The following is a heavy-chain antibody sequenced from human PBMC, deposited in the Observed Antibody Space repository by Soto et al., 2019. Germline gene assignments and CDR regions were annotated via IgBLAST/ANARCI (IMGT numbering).Heavy chain of an antibody. Sequence: QVQLVQSGPEVKKPGSSVKVSCKASGGTFSSYTISWVRQAPGQGLEWMGRIIPFIGVGNYAQKFQGRATITADKSTSTFYMDLSSPRSEDTAVYYCARDGGFGEFDPWGQGTLVTVSS. CDR1: GGTFSSYT. J-gene: IGHJ5*02. CDR2: IIPFIGVG. V-gene: IGHV1-69*08. CDR3: ARDGGFGEFDP. D-gene: IGHD3-10*01.